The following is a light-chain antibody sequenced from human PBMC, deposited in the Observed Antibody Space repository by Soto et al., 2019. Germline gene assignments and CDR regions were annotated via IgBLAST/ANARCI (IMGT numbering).Light chain of an antibody. Sequence: QSALTQPRSVSGSPGQSVTISCTGTSRDVGGYSDVSWYQQHPGKAPTLIIYDVTKRPSGVPDRFSGSKSGNTASLTISGFQAEDEADYYCCSFAGTYTYVFGTGTKLTVL. CDR1: SRDVGGYSD. J-gene: IGLJ1*01. V-gene: IGLV2-11*01. CDR3: CSFAGTYTYV. CDR2: DVT.